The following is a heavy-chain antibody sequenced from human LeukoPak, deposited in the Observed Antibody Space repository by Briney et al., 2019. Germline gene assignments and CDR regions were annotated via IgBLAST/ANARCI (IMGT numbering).Heavy chain of an antibody. J-gene: IGHJ6*02. CDR3: ARDAEMATSLYYYYGMDV. D-gene: IGHD5-24*01. CDR2: INHSGST. V-gene: IGHV4-34*01. Sequence: SETLSLTCTVSGGSISSYYWSWLRQPPGKGLEWIGEINHSGSTNYNPSLKSRVTISVDTSKNQFSLKLSSVTAADTAVYYCARDAEMATSLYYYYGMDVWGQGTTVTVSS. CDR1: GGSISSYY.